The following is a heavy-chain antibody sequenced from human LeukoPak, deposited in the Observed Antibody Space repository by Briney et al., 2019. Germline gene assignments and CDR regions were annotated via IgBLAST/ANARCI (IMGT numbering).Heavy chain of an antibody. CDR3: ARSYYYDSSGYPDY. Sequence: ASVKVSCKASGYSFTGHYMHWVRQAPGQGLEWMGWINPKSGDTNYAQKFQGRVTVTRDTSTSTVYMELSSLRSEDTAVYYCARSYYYDSSGYPDYWGQGTLVTVSS. D-gene: IGHD3-22*01. J-gene: IGHJ4*02. V-gene: IGHV1-2*02. CDR2: INPKSGDT. CDR1: GYSFTGHY.